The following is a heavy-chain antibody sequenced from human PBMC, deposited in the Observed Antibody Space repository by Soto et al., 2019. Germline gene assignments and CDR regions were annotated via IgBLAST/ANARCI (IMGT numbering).Heavy chain of an antibody. D-gene: IGHD3-22*01. J-gene: IGHJ4*02. CDR2: ISGSGGRT. CDR1: GLTFSSNA. CDR3: PKDAWSYYEGRRPQDLFDY. Sequence: GGSLRLSCAASGLTFSSNAMIWLSQAPGKGLEWVSAISGSGGRTYYPDSVKGRFTSSRDNSRITLYLTMNNLSAEDTALYSCPKDAWSYYEGRRPQDLFDYCEQATVV. V-gene: IGHV3-23*01.